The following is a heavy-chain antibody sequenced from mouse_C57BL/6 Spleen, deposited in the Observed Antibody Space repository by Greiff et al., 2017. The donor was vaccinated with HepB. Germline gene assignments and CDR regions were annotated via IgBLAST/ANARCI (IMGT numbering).Heavy chain of an antibody. D-gene: IGHD2-4*01. V-gene: IGHV2-2*01. Sequence: QVQLKESGPGLVQPSQSLSITCTVSGFSLTSYGVHWVRQSPGKGLEWLGVIWSGGSTDYNAAFISRLSISKDNSKSQVFFKMNSLQADDTAIYYCARRDDYDAKYYAMDYWGQGTSVTVSS. CDR2: IWSGGST. CDR3: ARRDDYDAKYYAMDY. J-gene: IGHJ4*01. CDR1: GFSLTSYG.